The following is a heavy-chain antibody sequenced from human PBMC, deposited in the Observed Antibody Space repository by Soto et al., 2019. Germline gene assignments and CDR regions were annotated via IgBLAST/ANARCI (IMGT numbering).Heavy chain of an antibody. CDR1: GYTFTSYY. D-gene: IGHD1-26*01. Sequence: ASVKVSCKASGYTFTSYYMHWLRQAPGQGLEWMGIINPSGGSTSYAQKFQGRVTMTRDTSTSTVYMELSSLTSDDTAVYYCARDRRIVGATIDAFDIWGQGTMVTV. CDR2: INPSGGST. V-gene: IGHV1-46*01. J-gene: IGHJ3*02. CDR3: ARDRRIVGATIDAFDI.